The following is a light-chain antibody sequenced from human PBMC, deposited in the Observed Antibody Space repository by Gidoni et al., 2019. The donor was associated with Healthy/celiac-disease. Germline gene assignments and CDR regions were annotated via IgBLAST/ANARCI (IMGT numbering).Light chain of an antibody. V-gene: IGKV1-39*01. Sequence: DIQMTQSPSSLSASVGDRVTITCRASQSISSYLNWYQQKPGKAPKLLIYAASSLKSGFPSRFSGSGSGTDFTLTISSLQPEDFATYYCQQSYSTLPITFGQGTRLEIK. J-gene: IGKJ5*01. CDR2: AAS. CDR1: QSISSY. CDR3: QQSYSTLPIT.